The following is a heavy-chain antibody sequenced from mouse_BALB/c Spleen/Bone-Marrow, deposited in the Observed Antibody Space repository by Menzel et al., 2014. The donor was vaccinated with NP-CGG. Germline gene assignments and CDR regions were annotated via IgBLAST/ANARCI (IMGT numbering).Heavy chain of an antibody. D-gene: IGHD1-1*01. V-gene: IGHV1-84*02. Sequence: QVQLQQSGPELVKPGASVKISCKASGYTFTDYYMNWVKQKPGQGLEWIGWIYPGGGNTKYNEKFKGKATLTVDTSSSTAYMQLSSLTSEDTAVYFCARPPYYYGSSYYWYFDVWGAGTTVTVSS. J-gene: IGHJ1*01. CDR1: GYTFTDYY. CDR3: ARPPYYYGSSYYWYFDV. CDR2: IYPGGGNT.